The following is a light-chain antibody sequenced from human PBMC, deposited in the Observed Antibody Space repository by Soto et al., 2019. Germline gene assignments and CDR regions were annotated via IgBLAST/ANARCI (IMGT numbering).Light chain of an antibody. CDR3: QQYVSSPWT. CDR2: AAS. CDR1: ESVTSS. V-gene: IGKV3-15*01. Sequence: EIVMTQSPATLSVSPGDRATLSCRASESVTSSLAWYQQKPGQPPRLLIYAASTRATDVPARFSGGGSETEFTLTISSLQSEDFAVYYCQQYVSSPWTFGQGTKVDIK. J-gene: IGKJ1*01.